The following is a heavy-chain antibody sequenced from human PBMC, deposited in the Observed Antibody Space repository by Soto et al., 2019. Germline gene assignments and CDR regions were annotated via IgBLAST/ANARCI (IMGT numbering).Heavy chain of an antibody. D-gene: IGHD4-4*01. V-gene: IGHV5-10-1*03. Sequence: EVQLVQSGAEVKKPGESLTISCKGSGYNFATYWINWVRQMPGKGLDWLGRIDPSDSETNYSPSLEGHVTLSVDKSISTAYLHWSSMKAADTAISYCARPYNNGALDIWSQGTMVTVSS. CDR1: GYNFATYW. CDR3: ARPYNNGALDI. J-gene: IGHJ3*02. CDR2: IDPSDSET.